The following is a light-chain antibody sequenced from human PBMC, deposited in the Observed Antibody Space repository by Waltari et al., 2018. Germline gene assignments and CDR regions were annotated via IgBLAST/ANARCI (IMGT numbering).Light chain of an antibody. V-gene: IGLV1-44*01. CDR1: NSNIGTNT. Sequence: QSVLTQPPSASGTPGQRVTIPCSGRNSNIGTNTVNWYQHFPGTAPKLLIYRNSQRPSGVPDRFSGSKSGTSASLAISGLQSEDDADYYCAAWDDSLTGSWVFGGGTKLTV. CDR3: AAWDDSLTGSWV. J-gene: IGLJ3*02. CDR2: RNS.